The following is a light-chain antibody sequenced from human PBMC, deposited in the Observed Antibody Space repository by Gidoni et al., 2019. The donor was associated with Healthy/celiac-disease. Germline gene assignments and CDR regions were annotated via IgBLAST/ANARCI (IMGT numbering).Light chain of an antibody. J-gene: IGKJ4*01. CDR1: QSLLHSNGYNY. CDR2: LGS. CDR3: MQALQTPLT. Sequence: DIVMTQSPLSLPVTPGAPASISCRSSQSLLHSNGYNYLDWYLQKPGQSPQLLIYLGSNRASGVPDRFSGSGSGTDFTLKISRVEAEDVGFYYCMQALQTPLTFGGGTKVEIK. V-gene: IGKV2-28*01.